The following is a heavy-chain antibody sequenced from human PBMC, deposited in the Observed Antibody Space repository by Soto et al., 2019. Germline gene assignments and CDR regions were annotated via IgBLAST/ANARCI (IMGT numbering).Heavy chain of an antibody. V-gene: IGHV3-21*01. CDR2: ISSSSYI. Sequence: GGSLRLSCAASGFTFSSYSMNWVRQAPGKGLEWVSSISSSSYIYYADSVKGRFTISRDNAKNSLYLQMNSLRAEDTAVYYCARGRIANWGSGDYWGQGTLVTVSS. D-gene: IGHD7-27*01. J-gene: IGHJ4*02. CDR1: GFTFSSYS. CDR3: ARGRIANWGSGDY.